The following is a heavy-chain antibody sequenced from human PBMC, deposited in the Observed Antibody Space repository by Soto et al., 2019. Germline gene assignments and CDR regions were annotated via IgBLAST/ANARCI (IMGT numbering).Heavy chain of an antibody. J-gene: IGHJ4*02. CDR1: GFTFSSYS. CDR3: ARDGNYRPPPTLSDY. D-gene: IGHD1-7*01. V-gene: IGHV3-21*01. CDR2: ISSSSSYI. Sequence: EVQLVESGGGLVKPGGSLRLSCAASGFTFSSYSMNWVRQAPGKGLEWVSSISSSSSYIYYADSVKGRFTISRDNAKNSLYLQMNSLRAEDTAVYYCARDGNYRPPPTLSDYWGQGTLVTVSS.